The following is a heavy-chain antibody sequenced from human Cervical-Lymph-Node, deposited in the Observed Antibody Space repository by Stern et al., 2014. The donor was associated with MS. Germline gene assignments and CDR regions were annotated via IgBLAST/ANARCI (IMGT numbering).Heavy chain of an antibody. CDR1: GFTVSRDD. Sequence: EVQLVESGGGVIQPGGSLRLSCTASGFTVSRDDMTWVRQAPGKGLEWFSLITTVVSTFYPDSVKGRFSISRDDSKNTFYLHITSLRAEDTAMYYCARDTSSPERSDWWGQGTLVTVSS. D-gene: IGHD1-1*01. CDR2: ITTVVST. J-gene: IGHJ4*02. V-gene: IGHV3-53*01. CDR3: ARDTSSPERSDW.